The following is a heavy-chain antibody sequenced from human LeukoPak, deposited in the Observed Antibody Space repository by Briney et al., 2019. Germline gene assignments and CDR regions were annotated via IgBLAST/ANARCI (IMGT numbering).Heavy chain of an antibody. CDR2: INWNGGST. CDR3: ARDRDSSGWNVIDY. V-gene: IGHV3-20*01. CDR1: GFTFSSYA. Sequence: GSLRLSCAASGFTFSSYAMSWVRQAPGKGLEWVSGINWNGGSTGYADSVKGRFTISRDNAKNSLYLQMNSLRAEDTALYHCARDRDSSGWNVIDYWGQGTLVTVSS. J-gene: IGHJ4*02. D-gene: IGHD6-19*01.